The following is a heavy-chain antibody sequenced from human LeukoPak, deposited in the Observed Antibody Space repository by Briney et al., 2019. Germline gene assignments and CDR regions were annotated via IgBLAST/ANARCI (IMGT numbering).Heavy chain of an antibody. V-gene: IGHV1-69*01. CDR1: RGTFSSYA. Sequence: ASVKVSCKASRGTFSSYAISWVRQAPGQGLEWMGGIIPIFGTANYAQKFQGRVTITADESTSTAYMELSSLRSEDTAVYYCARVRDGGHDAFDIWGQGTMVTVSS. J-gene: IGHJ3*02. CDR2: IIPIFGTA. D-gene: IGHD5-24*01. CDR3: ARVRDGGHDAFDI.